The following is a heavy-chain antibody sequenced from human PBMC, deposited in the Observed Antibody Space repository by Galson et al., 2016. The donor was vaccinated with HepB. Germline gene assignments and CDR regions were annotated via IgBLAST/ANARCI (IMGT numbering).Heavy chain of an antibody. CDR3: ATDVRGGASDI. Sequence: SLRLSCAASGFTFSSNWMTWVRRAPEKRLEWVANISPDGTTKNYADSVKGRFTISRDNAHNSLYLQVSSLRAEDTAVYYCATDVRGGASDIWGQGTMDTVPS. D-gene: IGHD3-16*01. CDR2: ISPDGTTK. J-gene: IGHJ3*02. CDR1: GFTFSSNW. V-gene: IGHV3-7*01.